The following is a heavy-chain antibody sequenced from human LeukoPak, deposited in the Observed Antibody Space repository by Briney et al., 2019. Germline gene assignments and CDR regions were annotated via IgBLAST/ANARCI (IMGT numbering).Heavy chain of an antibody. D-gene: IGHD6-19*01. CDR3: ARDFPGVPVTGTRPLDY. V-gene: IGHV3-33*01. Sequence: GSLRLSCAASGFTFSSYGMHWVRQAPGKGLEWVAVVWYDGDNKYYADSVKGRFTISRDNSKNTLYLQMSSLRAEDTAVYYCARDFPGVPVTGTRPLDYWGQGALVTVSS. J-gene: IGHJ4*02. CDR1: GFTFSSYG. CDR2: VWYDGDNK.